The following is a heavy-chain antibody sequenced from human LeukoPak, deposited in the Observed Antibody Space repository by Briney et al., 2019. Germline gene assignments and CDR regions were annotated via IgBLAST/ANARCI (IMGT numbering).Heavy chain of an antibody. V-gene: IGHV3-30*18. CDR2: ISYDESNK. J-gene: IGHJ4*02. CDR1: GFTFSNFG. CDR3: AKDGRRYSCDYTYDY. D-gene: IGHD5-18*01. Sequence: PGRSLRLSCAASGFTFSNFGMHWVRQTPGKGLEWVAFISYDESNKYYVDSVKGRFTISRDNSKNTLYLEMNSRRAEDTAVYYCAKDGRRYSCDYTYDYWGQRTLVTVSS.